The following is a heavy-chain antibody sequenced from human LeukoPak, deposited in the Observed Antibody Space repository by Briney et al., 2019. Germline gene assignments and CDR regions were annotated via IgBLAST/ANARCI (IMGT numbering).Heavy chain of an antibody. V-gene: IGHV4-4*07. CDR2: IYASETT. CDR1: GGSITGDF. CDR3: ARQGDAWYFDL. J-gene: IGHJ2*01. D-gene: IGHD2-21*02. Sequence: SETLSLTCTVSGGSITGDFWTWVRQPAGKGLEWIGRIYASETTNYNPSLKSRVTMSVDTSKNQIFLRLSSVTAADTAVYYCARQGDAWYFDLWGRGTLLTVSS.